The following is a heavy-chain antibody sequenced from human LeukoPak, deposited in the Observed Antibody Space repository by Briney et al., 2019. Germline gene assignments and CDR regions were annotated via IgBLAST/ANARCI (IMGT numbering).Heavy chain of an antibody. CDR3: ARGPLGIKYYYDSSGYSFDY. CDR2: IYTSGST. Sequence: SETLSHTCTVSGGSISSYYWSWIRQPAGKGLEWIGRIYTSGSTNYNPSLKSRVTMSVDTSKNQFSPKLSSVTAADTAVYYCARGPLGIKYYYDSSGYSFDYWGQGTLVTVSS. CDR1: GGSISSYY. V-gene: IGHV4-4*07. D-gene: IGHD3-22*01. J-gene: IGHJ4*02.